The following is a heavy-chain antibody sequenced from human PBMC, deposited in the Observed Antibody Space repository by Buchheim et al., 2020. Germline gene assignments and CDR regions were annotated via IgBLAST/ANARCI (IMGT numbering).Heavy chain of an antibody. CDR2: IYHSGTT. V-gene: IGHV4-30-4*01. J-gene: IGHJ5*02. CDR3: VRGMNHYDSTPLWFDP. CDR1: GDSISGSDEY. D-gene: IGHD3-22*01. Sequence: QVQLQESGPGLVKPSETLSLTCTVSGDSISGSDEYWSWLRQPPGKGLEWIAYIYHSGTTYYNPSLGSRIVISVETSKNQFSLRLSSVTAADTAVYYCVRGMNHYDSTPLWFDPWGRGTL.